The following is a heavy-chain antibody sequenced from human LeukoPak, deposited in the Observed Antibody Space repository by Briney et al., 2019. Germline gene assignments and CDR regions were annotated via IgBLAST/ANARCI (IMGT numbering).Heavy chain of an antibody. CDR1: GFTFSSSS. Sequence: GGSLRLSCAASGFTFSSSSMDWLRQAPGKGLEWVSSISGSSNYIYQADSLKGRFTVSRDNAKNSLYLQMNSLRAEDTAVYYCARVDPSYAFDIWGQGTMVTVSS. CDR3: ARVDPSYAFDI. CDR2: ISGSSNYI. V-gene: IGHV3-21*01. J-gene: IGHJ3*02. D-gene: IGHD2-2*03.